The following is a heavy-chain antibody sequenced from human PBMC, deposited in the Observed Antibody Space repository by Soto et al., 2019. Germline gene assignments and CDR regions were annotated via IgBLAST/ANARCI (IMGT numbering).Heavy chain of an antibody. V-gene: IGHV4-31*03. CDR3: ARAYGDYVAFDI. CDR1: GRSIISGAHY. CDR2: IQYSGST. J-gene: IGHJ3*02. Sequence: PSDTGSLNCTVSGRSIISGAHYWSWIRQHPGKGPEWIGYIQYSGSTYQSPSLKSRVTISVDTSQNQFSLKLSSVTAADTAVYYCARAYGDYVAFDIWGQGTMVT. D-gene: IGHD4-17*01.